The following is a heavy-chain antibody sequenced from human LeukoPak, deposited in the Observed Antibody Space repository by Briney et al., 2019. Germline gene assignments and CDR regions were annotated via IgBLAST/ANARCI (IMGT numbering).Heavy chain of an antibody. V-gene: IGHV4-38-2*01. D-gene: IGHD3-10*01. CDR3: ARFPGPLGSDAFDI. Sequence: GTLRLSCGAPGFTFSSYGMSWVRQAPGKGLEWIGSIYYSGSTYYNPSLKSRVTMSVDTSKNQFSLKLSSVTAADTAVYYCARFPGPLGSDAFDIWGQGTMVTVSS. CDR2: IYYSGST. CDR1: GFTFSSYG. J-gene: IGHJ3*02.